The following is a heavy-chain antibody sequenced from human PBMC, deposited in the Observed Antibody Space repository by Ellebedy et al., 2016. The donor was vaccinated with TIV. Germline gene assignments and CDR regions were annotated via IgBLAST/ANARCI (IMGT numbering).Heavy chain of an antibody. Sequence: SVKVSXXASGRTFTNYAINWVRQAPGQGFEWIGGLIPVFGTPNSAEKFQGRVTMTRDTSTNTVYIELSSLRSEDTAVYYCARGVRIVVEPADYWGQGTLVTVSS. CDR3: ARGVRIVVEPADY. CDR2: LIPVFGTP. D-gene: IGHD2-2*01. J-gene: IGHJ4*02. CDR1: GRTFTNYA. V-gene: IGHV1-69*05.